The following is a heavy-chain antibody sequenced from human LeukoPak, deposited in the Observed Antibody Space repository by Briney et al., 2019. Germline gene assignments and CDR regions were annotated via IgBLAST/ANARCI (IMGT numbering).Heavy chain of an antibody. V-gene: IGHV1-69*01. J-gene: IGHJ5*02. CDR1: GGTFSSYA. CDR2: IIPIFGTA. CDR3: ARDMCSSTNCPSYTGWFDP. Sequence: SVKVSCKASGGTFSSYAISWVRQAPGQGLEWIGGIIPIFGTANYAQKFQGRVTITADESTSTAYMELSSLRSEDTAVYYCARDMCSSTNCPSYTGWFDPWGQGTLVTVSS. D-gene: IGHD2-2*01.